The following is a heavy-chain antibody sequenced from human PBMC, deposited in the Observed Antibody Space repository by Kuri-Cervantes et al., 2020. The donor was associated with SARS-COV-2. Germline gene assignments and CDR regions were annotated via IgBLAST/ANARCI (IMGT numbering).Heavy chain of an antibody. CDR3: ARATGPPGYFDY. V-gene: IGHV1-69*05. CDR2: IIPIFGTA. CDR1: GGTFSSYA. Sequence: SVKVSCKASGGTFSSYAISWVRQAPGQGLEWMGGIIPIFGTANYAQKFQGRVTITTDESTSTAYMELSSLGSEDTAVCYCARATGPPGYFDYWGQGTLVTVSS. J-gene: IGHJ4*02.